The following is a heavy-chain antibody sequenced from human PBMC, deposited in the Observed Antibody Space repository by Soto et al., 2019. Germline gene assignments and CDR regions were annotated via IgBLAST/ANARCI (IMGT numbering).Heavy chain of an antibody. D-gene: IGHD2-15*01. Sequence: TLSLTCTFSGFSLSGSGVGVGWIRQPPGKALEWLALIYWDDEEHYSPSLKSRLTITKETSKSQVVLTVANMDPVDTATYYCAHGFRTLESCNGRRCYYHDFFQNWGQGTLVTVSS. V-gene: IGHV2-5*02. CDR1: GFSLSGSGVG. CDR3: AHGFRTLESCNGRRCYYHDFFQN. CDR2: IYWDDEE. J-gene: IGHJ1*01.